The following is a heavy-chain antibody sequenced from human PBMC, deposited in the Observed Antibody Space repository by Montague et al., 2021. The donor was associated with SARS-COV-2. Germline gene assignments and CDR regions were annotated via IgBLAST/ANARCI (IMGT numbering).Heavy chain of an antibody. J-gene: IGHJ6*02. Sequence: TLSLTCNVSGGSMISGGYYWSWMRQPPGKGLEWIGYVYSGGTTYYNPSLKSRVTISEDMSKNQFSLRLTSVTAADTAVYYCVRDGGPRFSGGAMDVWGQGTTVTVSS. CDR2: VYSGGTT. V-gene: IGHV4-31*03. CDR1: GGSMISGGYY. CDR3: VRDGGPRFSGGAMDV. D-gene: IGHD3-3*01.